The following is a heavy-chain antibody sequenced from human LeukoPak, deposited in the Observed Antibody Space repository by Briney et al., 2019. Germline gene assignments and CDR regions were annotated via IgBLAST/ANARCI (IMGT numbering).Heavy chain of an antibody. CDR1: GGSISSGGYY. D-gene: IGHD2-15*01. V-gene: IGHV4-31*03. J-gene: IGHJ4*02. CDR2: IYYSGST. Sequence: SETLSLTCTVSGGSISSGGYYWSWLRQHPGKGLEWIGYIYYSGSTYYNPSLKSRVTISVDTSKNQFSLKLSSVTAADTAVYYCARVPRYCSGGSCYSGGAFDYWGQGTLVTVSS. CDR3: ARVPRYCSGGSCYSGGAFDY.